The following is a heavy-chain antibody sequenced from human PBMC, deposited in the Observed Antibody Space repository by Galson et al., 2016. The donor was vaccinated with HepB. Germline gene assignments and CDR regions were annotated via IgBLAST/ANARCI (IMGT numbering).Heavy chain of an antibody. D-gene: IGHD2-2*01. CDR2: VSRTDGSA. CDR3: VRAQDQDFDT. CDR1: GGTFSTYA. V-gene: IGHV1-46*01. Sequence: SVKVSCKVSGGTFSTYAINWVRQAPGQGLQWMGIVSRTDGSANYEQNFQGRVTMTRDTSTNTLYMEVSSLTSEDTAVYYCVRAQDQDFDTWGQGTLVTVSS. J-gene: IGHJ4*02.